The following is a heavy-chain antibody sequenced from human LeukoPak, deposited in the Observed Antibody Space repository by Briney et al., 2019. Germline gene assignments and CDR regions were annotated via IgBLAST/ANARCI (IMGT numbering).Heavy chain of an antibody. J-gene: IGHJ6*03. V-gene: IGHV4-38-2*02. CDR1: GYSISSGYY. Sequence: SETLSLTCTVSGYSISSGYYWGWIRPPPGKGLEWIGSIYHSGSTYYNPSLKSRVTISVDTSKNQFSLKLSSVTAADTAVYYCARDRGDGYNPYYYYMDVWGKGTTVTVSS. D-gene: IGHD5-24*01. CDR3: ARDRGDGYNPYYYYMDV. CDR2: IYHSGST.